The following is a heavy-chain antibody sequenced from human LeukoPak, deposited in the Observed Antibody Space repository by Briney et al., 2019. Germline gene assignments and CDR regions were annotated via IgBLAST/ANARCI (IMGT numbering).Heavy chain of an antibody. J-gene: IGHJ4*02. V-gene: IGHV4-34*01. CDR1: GFTFSDYA. Sequence: GSLRLSCTASGFTFSDYAMSWVRQAPGKGLEWIGEINHSGSTNYNPSLKSRVTISVDTSKNQFSLKLSSVTAADTAVYYCASAGIAVAGTLWDYWGQGTLVTVSS. D-gene: IGHD6-19*01. CDR3: ASAGIAVAGTLWDY. CDR2: INHSGST.